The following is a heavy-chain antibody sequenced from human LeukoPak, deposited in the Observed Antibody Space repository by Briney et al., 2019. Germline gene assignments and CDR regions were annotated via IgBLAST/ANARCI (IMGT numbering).Heavy chain of an antibody. J-gene: IGHJ4*02. CDR2: ISYDGSNK. CDR1: GFTFSSYG. Sequence: GGSLRLSCAASGFTFSSYGMHWVRQAPGKGLEWVAVISYDGSNKYYADSVKGRFTISRDTSKNTLYLQMNSLRAEDTAVYYCAKDRSRSKTYYYDSSGLTLFDYWGQGTLVTVSS. CDR3: AKDRSRSKTYYYDSSGLTLFDY. V-gene: IGHV3-30*18. D-gene: IGHD3-22*01.